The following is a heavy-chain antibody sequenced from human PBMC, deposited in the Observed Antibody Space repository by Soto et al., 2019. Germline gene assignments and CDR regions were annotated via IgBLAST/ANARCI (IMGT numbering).Heavy chain of an antibody. CDR1: GGSFSGYY. CDR2: INHSGST. Sequence: PSETLSLTCAVYGGSFSGYYWSWIRQPPGKGLEWIGEINHSGSTNYNPSLKSRVTISVDTSKNQFSLKLSSVTAADTAVYYCGYGSGSPTNYFDYWGQGTLVPSPQ. J-gene: IGHJ4*02. D-gene: IGHD3-10*01. V-gene: IGHV4-34*01. CDR3: GYGSGSPTNYFDY.